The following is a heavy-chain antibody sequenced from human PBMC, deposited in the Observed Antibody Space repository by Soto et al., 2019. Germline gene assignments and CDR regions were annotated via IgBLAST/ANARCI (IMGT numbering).Heavy chain of an antibody. V-gene: IGHV3-23*01. CDR1: GFTFSSYA. CDR2: ISDSADST. Sequence: GGSLRLSCAASGFTFSSYAMTWVRQAPGKGLEWVSVISDSADSTYYADSVKGRFTISRDNSKNTLYLQMNSLRAEDTAVYYCATSPYSYGSGYFDYWGQGTLVTVSS. J-gene: IGHJ4*02. D-gene: IGHD3-10*01. CDR3: ATSPYSYGSGYFDY.